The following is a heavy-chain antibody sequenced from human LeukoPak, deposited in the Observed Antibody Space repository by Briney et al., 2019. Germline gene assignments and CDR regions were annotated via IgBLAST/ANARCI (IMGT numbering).Heavy chain of an antibody. D-gene: IGHD3/OR15-3a*01. V-gene: IGHV3-15*01. J-gene: IGHJ4*02. CDR1: GFTFSNAW. CDR3: TTDPWAGYYRTPNYFDY. CDR2: IKSKTDGGTT. Sequence: GGSLRLSCAASGFTFSNAWMRWVRQAPGKGLEWVGRIKSKTDGGTTDYAAPVKGRFTISRDDSKNTLYLQMNSLKTEDTAVYYCTTDPWAGYYRTPNYFDYWGQGTLVTVSS.